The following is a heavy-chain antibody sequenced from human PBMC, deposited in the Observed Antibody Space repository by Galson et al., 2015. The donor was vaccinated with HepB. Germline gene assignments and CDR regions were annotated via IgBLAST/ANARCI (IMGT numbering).Heavy chain of an antibody. D-gene: IGHD2-8*01. Sequence: SVKVSCKASGGTFSGNLISWVRQAPGQGLEWMGGIIPMYATTNYGQNFQDRVTITADDSTSTSYMELSSLRSEDTATYYCARGDQMGDFDNWSQGTLVTVSS. CDR3: ARGDQMGDFDN. CDR1: GGTFSGNL. CDR2: IIPMYATT. J-gene: IGHJ4*02. V-gene: IGHV1-69*13.